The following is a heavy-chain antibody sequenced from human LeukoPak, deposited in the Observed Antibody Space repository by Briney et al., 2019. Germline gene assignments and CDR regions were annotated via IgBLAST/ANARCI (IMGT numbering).Heavy chain of an antibody. V-gene: IGHV4-39*07. Sequence: SETLSLTCTVSGGSISSSSYYWGWIRQPPGKGLEWIGSIYYSGSTYYNPSLKSRVTISVDTSKNQFSLKLSSVTAADTAVYYCAREREVPAATYYYYYYMDVWGKGTTVTVSS. D-gene: IGHD2-2*01. J-gene: IGHJ6*03. CDR3: AREREVPAATYYYYYYMDV. CDR1: GGSISSSSYY. CDR2: IYYSGST.